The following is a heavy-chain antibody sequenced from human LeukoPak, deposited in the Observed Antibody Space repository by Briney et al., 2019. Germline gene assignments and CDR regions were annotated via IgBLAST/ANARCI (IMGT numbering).Heavy chain of an antibody. CDR2: INHSGGT. D-gene: IGHD3-22*01. V-gene: IGHV4-34*01. Sequence: SETLSLTCAVYGGSFSGFYWSWIRQPPGKGLEWIGEINHSGGTNYNPSLRSRVTISVDTSKDQFSLKLSSVTAADTAVYYCARADYYDSSGYGGSWGQGTLVTVSS. CDR3: ARADYYDSSGYGGS. J-gene: IGHJ4*02. CDR1: GGSFSGFY.